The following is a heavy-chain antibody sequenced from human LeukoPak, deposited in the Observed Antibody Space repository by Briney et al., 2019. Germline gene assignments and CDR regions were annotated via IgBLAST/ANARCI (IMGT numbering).Heavy chain of an antibody. D-gene: IGHD3-3*01. Sequence: QPGRSLRLSCAASGFTFDDYAMHWVRQAPGKGLEWVSGISWNSGSIGYADSVKGRFTISRDNSKNTLYLQMNSLRAEDTAVYYCAPIFGVVKNGMDVWGQGTTVTVSS. V-gene: IGHV3-9*01. CDR3: APIFGVVKNGMDV. J-gene: IGHJ6*02. CDR2: ISWNSGSI. CDR1: GFTFDDYA.